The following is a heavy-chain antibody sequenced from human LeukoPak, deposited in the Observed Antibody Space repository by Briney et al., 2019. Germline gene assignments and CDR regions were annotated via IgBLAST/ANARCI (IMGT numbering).Heavy chain of an antibody. CDR3: VRIPNSANFPNWFDP. D-gene: IGHD4/OR15-4a*01. J-gene: IGHJ5*02. V-gene: IGHV3-21*01. Sequence: GGSLRLSCAASGFTFSTYTMNWVRQAPGKGLEWVSSISSSSYIYYADSMKGRFTISRDNAKNSLSLQMNSLRAEDTAVYYCVRIPNSANFPNWFDPWGQGTLVTVSS. CDR1: GFTFSTYT. CDR2: ISSSSYI.